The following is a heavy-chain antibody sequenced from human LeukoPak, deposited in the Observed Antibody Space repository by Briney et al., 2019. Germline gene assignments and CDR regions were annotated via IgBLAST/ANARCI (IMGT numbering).Heavy chain of an antibody. Sequence: GGSLRLSCAASGFTFSSYAMHWVRQAPGKGLEWVAVISYDGSNKYYADSVKGRFTISRDNSKNTLYLQMNSLRAEDTAVYYCATPRNVPIDWGQGTLVTVSS. CDR3: ATPRNVPID. J-gene: IGHJ4*02. D-gene: IGHD2-2*01. CDR1: GFTFSSYA. CDR2: ISYDGSNK. V-gene: IGHV3-30-3*01.